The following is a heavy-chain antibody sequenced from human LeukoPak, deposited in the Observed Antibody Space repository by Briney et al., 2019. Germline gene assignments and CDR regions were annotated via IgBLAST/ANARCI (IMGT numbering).Heavy chain of an antibody. CDR2: IYYSGST. D-gene: IGHD4-23*01. Sequence: SETLSLTCTVSGGSISSYYWSWIRQPPGKGLEWIGYIYYSGSTNYNPSLKSRVTISVDTSKNQFSLKLSAVTAADAAVYYCARVDEVRLYPLDYWGQGTLVTVSS. J-gene: IGHJ4*02. V-gene: IGHV4-59*01. CDR1: GGSISSYY. CDR3: ARVDEVRLYPLDY.